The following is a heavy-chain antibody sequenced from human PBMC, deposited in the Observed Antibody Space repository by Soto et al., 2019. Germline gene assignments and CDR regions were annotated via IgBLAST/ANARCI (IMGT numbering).Heavy chain of an antibody. CDR3: ARGDREDVAVVIGVRPGEYGVDV. J-gene: IGHJ6*02. CDR2: ISYDGSNK. D-gene: IGHD2-15*01. Sequence: GGSLRLSCAASRFTFSTYAMHWVRQAPGKGLECVAVISYDGSNKYYRDSVKGRFTISRDNSKNTLYLHMNSLRSEDTAVYYCARGDREDVAVVIGVRPGEYGVDVWGQGTTVTVSS. CDR1: RFTFSTYA. V-gene: IGHV3-30-3*01.